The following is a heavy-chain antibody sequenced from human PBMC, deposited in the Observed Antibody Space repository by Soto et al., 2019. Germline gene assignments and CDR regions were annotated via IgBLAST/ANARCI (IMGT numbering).Heavy chain of an antibody. CDR1: GGTFSNYA. D-gene: IGHD2-2*01. J-gene: IGHJ6*02. V-gene: IGHV1-69*01. CDR3: ARFVILVPTASTHTYYHMDV. CDR2: IIPIVGTG. Sequence: QVQLVQSGAEVRKPGSSVTVSCKASGGTFSNYAISWVRQAPGQGLEWMGGIIPIVGTGSYAQKFQGRVTMTAAEPTATAYMELSSLRFEDTAVYYCARFVILVPTASTHTYYHMDVWGPGTKVTVSS.